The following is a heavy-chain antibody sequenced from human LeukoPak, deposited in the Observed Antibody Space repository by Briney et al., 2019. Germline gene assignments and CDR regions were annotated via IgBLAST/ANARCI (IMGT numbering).Heavy chain of an antibody. D-gene: IGHD6-13*01. Sequence: GESLKISCGASGYSFNSYWIAWVRQMPGKGLEWMGIIYPGDSDTRYSPSFQGQVTISADKSITTAYLQWSSLKDSDTAMYYCAGKRGSSWFPPPYGMDVWGQGTKVIVSS. CDR2: IYPGDSDT. V-gene: IGHV5-51*01. J-gene: IGHJ6*02. CDR3: AGKRGSSWFPPPYGMDV. CDR1: GYSFNSYW.